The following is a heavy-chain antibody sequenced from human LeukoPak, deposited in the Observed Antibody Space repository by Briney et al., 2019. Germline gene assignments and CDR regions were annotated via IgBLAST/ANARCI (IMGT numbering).Heavy chain of an antibody. Sequence: SETLSLTCTVSGGSISSYYWSWVRQPPGKGLEWIGFVYYTVSTNYSPSLKSRVTISVDTSKNQLYLKLRSVPAADTAVYYCARISSSNWYNERGAFDVWGQGAMVTVSS. J-gene: IGHJ3*01. CDR1: GGSISSYY. V-gene: IGHV4-59*01. CDR3: ARISSSNWYNERGAFDV. CDR2: VYYTVST. D-gene: IGHD6-13*01.